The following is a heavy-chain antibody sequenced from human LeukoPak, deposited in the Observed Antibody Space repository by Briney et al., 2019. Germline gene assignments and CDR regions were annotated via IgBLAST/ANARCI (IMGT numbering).Heavy chain of an antibody. Sequence: GGSLRPSCAASGFTFSSYGMHWVRQAPGKGLEWVAVIWYDGSNKYYADSVKGRFTISRDNSKNTLYLQMNSLRAEDTAVYYCAREAAGAAVVTNRYYMDVWGKGTTVTVSS. J-gene: IGHJ6*03. CDR3: AREAAGAAVVTNRYYMDV. D-gene: IGHD4-23*01. CDR2: IWYDGSNK. V-gene: IGHV3-33*01. CDR1: GFTFSSYG.